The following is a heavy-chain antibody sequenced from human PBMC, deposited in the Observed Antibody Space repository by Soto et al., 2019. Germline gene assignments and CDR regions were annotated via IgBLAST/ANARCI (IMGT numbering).Heavy chain of an antibody. CDR1: GCSFRNYW. D-gene: IGHD2-15*01. CDR3: VTEPRDIVVLEGANAGFHS. Sequence: EGALRGSCVASGCSFRNYWMHWVRQVPGKGLVWVSRVNSEGSGTRYADAVRGRFTISRDNAKNTVYLQMKSLRPEDTAVYYCVTEPRDIVVLEGANAGFHSWGQGAVFTVS. CDR2: VNSEGSGT. V-gene: IGHV3-74*01. J-gene: IGHJ4*02.